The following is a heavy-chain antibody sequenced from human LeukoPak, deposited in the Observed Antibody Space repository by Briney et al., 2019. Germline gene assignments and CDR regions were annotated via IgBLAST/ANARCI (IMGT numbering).Heavy chain of an antibody. CDR2: IRYDGSNK. CDR3: ANSVVGASSFDY. J-gene: IGHJ4*02. D-gene: IGHD2-15*01. CDR1: GFTFSSYG. Sequence: PGGSLRLSCTASGFTFSSYGMHWVRQAPGKGLEWVAFIRYDGSNKYYADSVKGRFTISRDNSKNTLYLQMNSLRAEDTAVYYCANSVVGASSFDYWGQGTLVTVSS. V-gene: IGHV3-30*02.